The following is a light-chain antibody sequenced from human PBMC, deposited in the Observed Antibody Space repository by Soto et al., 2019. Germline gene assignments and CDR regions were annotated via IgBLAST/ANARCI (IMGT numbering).Light chain of an antibody. CDR1: QDISNY. V-gene: IGKV1-33*01. J-gene: IGKJ4*02. CDR2: DAS. Sequence: DIQMTQSPSSLSASVGDRVTITCQASQDISNYLNWYQQKPGKAPKLLIYDASNLETGVPSRFSGSGSGTDFTFTISSLQPEDIETYYCQQYYNLPLTFGGGTKVEIK. CDR3: QQYYNLPLT.